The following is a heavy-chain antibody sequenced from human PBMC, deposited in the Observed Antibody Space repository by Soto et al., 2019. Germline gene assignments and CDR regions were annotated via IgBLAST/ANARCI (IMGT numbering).Heavy chain of an antibody. J-gene: IGHJ4*02. CDR3: ERKIYDSDTGPTFQYYSDS. D-gene: IGHD3-22*01. CDR1: GYSFAGYW. CDR2: IDPSDSQT. Sequence: RGESLKISCKGSGYSFAGYWITWVRQKPGKGLEWMGRIDPSDSQTYYSPSFRGHVTISATKSITTVFLQWSSLRASDTAMYYCERKIYDSDTGPTFQYYSDSWGQGTPVTVSS. V-gene: IGHV5-10-1*01.